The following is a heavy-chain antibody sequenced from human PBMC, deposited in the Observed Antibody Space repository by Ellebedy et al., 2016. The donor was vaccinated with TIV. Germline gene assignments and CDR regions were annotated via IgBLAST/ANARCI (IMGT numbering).Heavy chain of an antibody. CDR1: GASISSYY. D-gene: IGHD6-19*01. J-gene: IGHJ4*02. V-gene: IGHV4-59*12. CDR3: SGGYSSGWTDY. Sequence: MPSETLSLTCTVSGASISSYYWSWIRQPPGKGLEWIGYIDDSGSTNYNPSLQSRVTMSVETSKNQFSLKLSSVTAADTAVYYCSGGYSSGWTDYWGQGTLVTVSS. CDR2: IDDSGST.